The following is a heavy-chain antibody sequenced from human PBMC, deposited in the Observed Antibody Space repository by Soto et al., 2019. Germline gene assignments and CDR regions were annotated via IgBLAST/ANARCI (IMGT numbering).Heavy chain of an antibody. Sequence: GGSLRLSCAASGFTFSSYGMHWVRQAPGKGLEWVAVIWFDGSNKYYADSVKGRFTISRDNSKNTLYLQMNSLRAEDTDVYYCARDEGPRNYGMDVWGQGTTVTVSS. CDR3: ARDEGPRNYGMDV. CDR2: IWFDGSNK. CDR1: GFTFSSYG. J-gene: IGHJ6*02. V-gene: IGHV3-33*01.